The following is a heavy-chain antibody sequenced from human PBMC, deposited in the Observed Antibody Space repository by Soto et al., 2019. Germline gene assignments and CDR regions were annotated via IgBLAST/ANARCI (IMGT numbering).Heavy chain of an antibody. CDR2: TRNKANSYTT. V-gene: IGHV3-72*01. D-gene: IGHD2-15*01. J-gene: IGHJ6*02. CDR3: ARGGYCSGVSYHSDYYGMDV. CDR1: GFTFSDHY. Sequence: EVQLVESGGGLVQPGGSLRLSCAASGFTFSDHYMDWVRQAPGKGLEWVGRTRNKANSYTTEYAASVRGRFTISRDDSKNSLYLQMNSLKTEDTAVYYCARGGYCSGVSYHSDYYGMDVWGQGTTVTVSS.